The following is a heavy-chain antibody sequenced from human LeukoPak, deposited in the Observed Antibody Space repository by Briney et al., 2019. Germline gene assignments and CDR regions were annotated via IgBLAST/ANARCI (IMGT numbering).Heavy chain of an antibody. D-gene: IGHD2/OR15-2a*01. V-gene: IGHV3-64*01. CDR1: GFTFSSYA. CDR3: ARALEYYYDLDV. Sequence: GGSLRLSCAASGFTFSSYAMHWVRQAPGKGLEYVSAISSNGGSTYYANSVKGRFTISRDNSKNTLYLQMGSLRAEDMAVYYCARALEYYYDLDVWGKGTTVTVSS. CDR2: ISSNGGST. J-gene: IGHJ6*04.